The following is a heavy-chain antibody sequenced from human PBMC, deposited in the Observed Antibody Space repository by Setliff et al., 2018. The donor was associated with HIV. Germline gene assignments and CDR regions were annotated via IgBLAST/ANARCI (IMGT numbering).Heavy chain of an antibody. D-gene: IGHD2-21*02. V-gene: IGHV3-48*03. CDR1: GFTFSSYE. J-gene: IGHJ3*01. CDR2: ISNIGSTI. CDR3: ARGQFRLRPDSLDL. Sequence: GGSLRLSCAASGFTFSSYEMNWVRQAPGKGLEWVSYISNIGSTIYYADSVKGRFTISRDDSKNTLYLQMNSLRAEDTAVYYCARGQFRLRPDSLDLWGRGTLVTVSS.